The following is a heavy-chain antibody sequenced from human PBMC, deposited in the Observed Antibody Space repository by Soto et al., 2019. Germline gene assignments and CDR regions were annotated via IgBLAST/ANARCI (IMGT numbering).Heavy chain of an antibody. D-gene: IGHD6-13*01. CDR3: ARALAAAGDFDY. CDR2: IYYSGST. CDR1: GGSISSGGYY. J-gene: IGHJ4*02. V-gene: IGHV4-31*03. Sequence: SETLSLTCTVSGGSISSGGYYWSWIRQHPGKGLEWIGYIYYSGSTYYNPSLKSRVTISVDTSKNQFPLKLSSVTAADTAVYYCARALAAAGDFDYWGQGTLVTVSS.